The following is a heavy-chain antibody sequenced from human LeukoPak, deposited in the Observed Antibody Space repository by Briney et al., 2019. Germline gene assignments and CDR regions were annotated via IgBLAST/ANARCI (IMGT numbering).Heavy chain of an antibody. CDR3: AKGILGYCSSTSCYGLDY. CDR2: ISYDGSNK. J-gene: IGHJ4*02. D-gene: IGHD2-2*01. CDR1: GFTFSSYG. Sequence: GGTLRLSCAASGFTFSSYGMSWVRQAPGKGLEWVAVISYDGSNKYYADSVKGRFTISRDNSKNTLYLQMNSLRAEDTAVYYCAKGILGYCSSTSCYGLDYWGQGTLVTVSS. V-gene: IGHV3-30*18.